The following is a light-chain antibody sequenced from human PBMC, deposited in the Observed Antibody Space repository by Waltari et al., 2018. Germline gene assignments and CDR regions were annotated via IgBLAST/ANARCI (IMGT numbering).Light chain of an antibody. CDR1: SSDVGGYHF. Sequence: QSALTHPPSASGSPGQPVPLSCTGTSSDVGGYHFVSWYQQPPGKAPQVMIYEVSKRPSGVPDRFSGSKSGNTASLTVSGVQGEDEADYYCSSYGGNDNLVFGGGTKLTVL. J-gene: IGLJ3*02. V-gene: IGLV2-8*01. CDR3: SSYGGNDNLV. CDR2: EVS.